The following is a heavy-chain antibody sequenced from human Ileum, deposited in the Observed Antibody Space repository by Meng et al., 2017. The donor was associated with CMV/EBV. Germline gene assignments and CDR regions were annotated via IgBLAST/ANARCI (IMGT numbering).Heavy chain of an antibody. J-gene: IGHJ4*02. V-gene: IGHV4-4*07. CDR2: IYVRGRT. Sequence: QAHLQWSGPRLVSPSHTLSLTGCVYGDYISHRYWNWTRQPAGKGLECIGRIYVRGRTNHNSSLRSRHPLSVDKAKNQFSLNLNSVTAADTDVYYCARDQDYGLLDSWGQGTLVTVSS. D-gene: IGHD4-17*01. CDR1: GDYISHRY. CDR3: ARDQDYGLLDS.